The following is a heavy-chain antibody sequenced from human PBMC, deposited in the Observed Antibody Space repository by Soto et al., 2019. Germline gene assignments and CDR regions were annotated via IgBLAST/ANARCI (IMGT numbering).Heavy chain of an antibody. Sequence: SQTLSLTCAISGDIVSSNSAAWNWIRQSPSRGLEWLGRTYYRSKWYNDYAVSVKSRITINPDTSKNQFSLQLNSVTPEDTAVYYCASSGTTGQNWSDPRGQGPLVTVSS. CDR2: TYYRSKWYN. V-gene: IGHV6-1*01. CDR1: GDIVSSNSAA. J-gene: IGHJ5*02. D-gene: IGHD1-7*01. CDR3: ASSGTTGQNWSDP.